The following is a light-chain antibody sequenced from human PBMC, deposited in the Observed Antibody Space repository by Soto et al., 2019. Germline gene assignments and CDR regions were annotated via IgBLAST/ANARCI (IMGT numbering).Light chain of an antibody. CDR3: QQYGSSSIT. CDR2: GAS. Sequence: EIVLTQSPATLSVSPGERATLSCRASQSVSSNLAWYQQKPGQAPKVLIYGASTRATGFPARFSGSGSGTDFTLTISRLEPEDFAVYYCQQYGSSSITFGQGTRLEIK. V-gene: IGKV3-15*01. CDR1: QSVSSN. J-gene: IGKJ5*01.